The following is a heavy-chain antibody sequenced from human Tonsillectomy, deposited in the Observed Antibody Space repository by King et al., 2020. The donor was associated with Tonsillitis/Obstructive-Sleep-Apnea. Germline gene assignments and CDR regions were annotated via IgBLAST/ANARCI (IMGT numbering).Heavy chain of an antibody. D-gene: IGHD3-3*02. J-gene: IGHJ4*02. Sequence: QLQESGPGLVKPSETLSLTCTVSGGSINNSNYYWAWMRQPPGKGPEWIGTMYYTGSTYYNPSLKTRVTISVDTSKNQFFLRLSSVAAADTALYYCARLAFLDYLPVYYFDYWGQGTLVTVSA. V-gene: IGHV4-39*01. CDR3: ARLAFLDYLPVYYFDY. CDR2: MYYTGST. CDR1: GGSINNSNYY.